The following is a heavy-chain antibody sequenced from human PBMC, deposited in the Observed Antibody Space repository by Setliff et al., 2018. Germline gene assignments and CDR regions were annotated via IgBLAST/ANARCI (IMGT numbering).Heavy chain of an antibody. Sequence: KASETLSLTCTASGGSIINSYYWSWIRQPAGKGLEWIGRISTSGNTNYNPSLKSRVTVSLDTSKNQFSLKLTSMTAADTAVYYCARDQWVRSPPLYFSYSMDVWGQGTTVTVS. V-gene: IGHV4-4*07. CDR1: GGSIINSYY. J-gene: IGHJ6*02. CDR3: ARDQWVRSPPLYFSYSMDV. CDR2: ISTSGNT. D-gene: IGHD5-12*01.